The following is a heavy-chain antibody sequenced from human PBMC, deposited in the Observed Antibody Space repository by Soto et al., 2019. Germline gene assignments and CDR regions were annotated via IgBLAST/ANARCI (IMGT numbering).Heavy chain of an antibody. D-gene: IGHD3-10*01. CDR3: SKGTYYASGSYYIDF. Sequence: PGGSLRLSCVASGFSFDDYAMHWVRQAPGKGLEWVSTIVWNSGSVGYADSVRGRSTISRDNAKNSLYLQMNSLRAEDTAFYFCSKGTYYASGSYYIDFWGQGTLVTVSS. J-gene: IGHJ4*02. CDR2: IVWNSGSV. CDR1: GFSFDDYA. V-gene: IGHV3-9*01.